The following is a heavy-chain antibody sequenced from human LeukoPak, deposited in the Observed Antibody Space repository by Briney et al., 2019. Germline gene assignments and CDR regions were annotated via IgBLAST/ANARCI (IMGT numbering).Heavy chain of an antibody. Sequence: GGSLRLSCAASGFTFSNYAMSWVRQAPGKGLEWVSTISGSGGSTYYADSVKGRFTISRDNSKNTLYLQMNGLRADDTAIYYCAKISGCPYGHLAYWGQGTLVTVPS. CDR1: GFTFSNYA. D-gene: IGHD3-10*01. J-gene: IGHJ4*02. V-gene: IGHV3-23*01. CDR2: ISGSGGST. CDR3: AKISGCPYGHLAY.